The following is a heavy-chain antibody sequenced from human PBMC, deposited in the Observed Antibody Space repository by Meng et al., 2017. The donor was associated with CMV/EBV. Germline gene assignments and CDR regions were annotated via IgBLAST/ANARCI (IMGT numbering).Heavy chain of an antibody. V-gene: IGHV4-61*01. CDR3: ARDPIVLITLAGHGAGRFTEASVKRPV. J-gene: IGHJ6*02. D-gene: IGHD2-8*01. CDR2: IYYSGST. CDR1: GGSVSSGSYY. Sequence: GSLRLSCTVSGGSVSSGSYYWSWIRQPPGKGLEWIGYIYYSGSTNYNPSLKSRVTISVDTSKNQFSLKLSSVTAADTAVYYCARDPIVLITLAGHGAGRFTEASVKRPVWGQGTTVTVSS.